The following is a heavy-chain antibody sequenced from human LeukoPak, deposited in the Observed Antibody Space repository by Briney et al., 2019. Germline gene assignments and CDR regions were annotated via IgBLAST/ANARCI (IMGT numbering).Heavy chain of an antibody. CDR2: IYSGGST. D-gene: IGHD3-3*01. J-gene: IGHJ4*02. Sequence: PGGSLTLSCAASGFTVSSNYMSWVRHAPGKGLEWVSVIYSGGSTYYADSVKGRFTISRDNSKNTLYLQMNSLRAKDTAVYYCALESGPYYFHFGGQGTRLSVS. CDR1: GFTVSSNY. V-gene: IGHV3-53*01. CDR3: ALESGPYYFHF.